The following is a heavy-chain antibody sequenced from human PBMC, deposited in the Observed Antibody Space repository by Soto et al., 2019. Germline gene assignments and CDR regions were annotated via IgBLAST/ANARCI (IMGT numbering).Heavy chain of an antibody. CDR1: EFTFSNYE. V-gene: IGHV3-48*03. CDR3: ARSDYGDYVYYYYGMDV. D-gene: IGHD4-17*01. J-gene: IGHJ6*02. Sequence: GGSLRLSCVGSEFTFSNYEMNWVRQAPGKGLEWVSYISYTGSTIYYADSVRGRFTISRDNSKNSLYLQMNSLRDEDTAVYYCARSDYGDYVYYYYGMDVWGQGTTVTVSS. CDR2: ISYTGSTI.